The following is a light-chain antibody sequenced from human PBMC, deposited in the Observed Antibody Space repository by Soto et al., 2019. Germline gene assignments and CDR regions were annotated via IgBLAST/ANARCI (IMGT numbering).Light chain of an antibody. CDR1: QGIANY. CDR3: QNYNWPPFT. V-gene: IGKV1-27*01. CDR2: AAS. Sequence: DTQMTQSPSSLAASVGDRVTISCRASQGIANYLAWYQQKPGKAPKLLIYAASTLQSGVSSRFTGGGSGTDFSLTISSLQPEDVATYFCQNYNWPPFTFGPGTKVEIK. J-gene: IGKJ3*01.